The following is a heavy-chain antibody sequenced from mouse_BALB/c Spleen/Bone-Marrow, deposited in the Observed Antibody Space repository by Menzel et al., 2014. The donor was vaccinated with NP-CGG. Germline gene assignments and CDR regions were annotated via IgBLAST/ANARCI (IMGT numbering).Heavy chain of an antibody. Sequence: EVMLVKSGGGLVQPGGSRKLSCAASGFTFSSFGMHWVRQPPEKGLEWVAYISSGSSTIYYADTVKGRFTISRDNPKNTLFLQMTSLRSEDTAMYYCARDVPLYDVGYFDYWGQGTTLTVSS. CDR1: GFTFSSFG. V-gene: IGHV5-17*02. CDR3: ARDVPLYDVGYFDY. J-gene: IGHJ2*01. CDR2: ISSGSSTI. D-gene: IGHD2-14*01.